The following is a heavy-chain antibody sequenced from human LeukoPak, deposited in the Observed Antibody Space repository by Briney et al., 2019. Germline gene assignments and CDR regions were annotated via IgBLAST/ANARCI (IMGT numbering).Heavy chain of an antibody. CDR2: VKPDGSEK. CDR3: ARDRDCSSTSCYPSSFDY. D-gene: IGHD2-2*01. CDR1: GFTFSNYW. J-gene: IGHJ4*02. V-gene: IGHV3-7*01. Sequence: GGSLRLSCAASGFTFSNYWMTWVRQAPGKGLEWVAHVKPDGSEKSYVDSVKGRFTISRDNAQNSLYLQMNSLRAEDTAVYYCARDRDCSSTSCYPSSFDYWGQGTLVTVSS.